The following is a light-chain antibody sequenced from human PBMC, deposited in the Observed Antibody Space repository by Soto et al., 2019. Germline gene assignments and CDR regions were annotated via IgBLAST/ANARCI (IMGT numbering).Light chain of an antibody. CDR2: DAS. J-gene: IGKJ4*01. CDR3: QQRSNWPST. CDR1: QSVSGY. V-gene: IGKV3-11*01. Sequence: EIVLTQSPATLSLSPGERATLSCRASQSVSGYLAWYQQKPGQAPSLLMYDASNRATGIPARFSGSGSGTEFTLTISSLEPVDFAVYYCQQRSNWPSTFGGGTKVEIK.